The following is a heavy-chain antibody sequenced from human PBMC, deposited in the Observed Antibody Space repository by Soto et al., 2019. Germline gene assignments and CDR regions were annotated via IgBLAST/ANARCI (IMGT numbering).Heavy chain of an antibody. CDR2: INAGNGNT. V-gene: IGHV1-3*01. D-gene: IGHD3-3*01. CDR1: GYTFTSYA. Sequence: QVQLVQSGAEVKKPGASVKVSYKASGYTFTSYAMHWVRQAPGQRLEWMGWINAGNGNTKYSQKFQGRVTITRDTSASTAYMELSSLRSEDTAVYYCARGRRVGTNDFWSGYYMGQGWFDPWGQGTLVTVSS. CDR3: ARGRRVGTNDFWSGYYMGQGWFDP. J-gene: IGHJ5*02.